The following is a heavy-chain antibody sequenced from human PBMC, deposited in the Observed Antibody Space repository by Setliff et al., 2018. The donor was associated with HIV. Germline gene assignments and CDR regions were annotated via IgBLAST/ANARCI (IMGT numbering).Heavy chain of an antibody. CDR3: ARPKIPQIPAAPLDF. V-gene: IGHV1-3*01. CDR2: INAGNGNT. CDR1: GYTFTSYA. Sequence: ASVKVSCKASGYTFTSYAMHWVRQAPGQRLEWMGWINAGNGNTKYSQKFQGRVTLTSDTSTATVYMELDSLTFGDTAVYYCARPKIPQIPAAPLDFWGQGTLVTVSS. J-gene: IGHJ4*02. D-gene: IGHD6-13*01.